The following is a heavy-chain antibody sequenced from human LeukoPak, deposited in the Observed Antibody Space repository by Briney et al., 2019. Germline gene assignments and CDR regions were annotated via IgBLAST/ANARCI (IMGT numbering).Heavy chain of an antibody. CDR2: IWYDGSNK. CDR3: AREVIVATGGYYGMDA. V-gene: IGHV3-33*01. J-gene: IGHJ6*04. Sequence: GGSLRLSCAASGFTFSSYGMHWVRQAPGKGLEWVAVIWYDGSNKYYADSVKGRFTISRDNSKNTLYLQMNSLRAEDTAVYYCAREVIVATGGYYGMDAWGKGTTVTVSS. CDR1: GFTFSSYG. D-gene: IGHD5-12*01.